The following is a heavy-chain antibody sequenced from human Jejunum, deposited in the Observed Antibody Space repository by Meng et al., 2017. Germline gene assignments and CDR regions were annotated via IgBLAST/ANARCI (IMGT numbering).Heavy chain of an antibody. CDR2: ISSGTTYI. V-gene: IGHV3-21*01. Sequence: GGSLRLSCAASGFLFSSYSMHWVRQAPGKGLEWLSSISSGTTYIYYADSVKGRFTISRDNAKNSLYLQMNSLKAEDTAVYYCARDPYGGGSLDHWGQGTLVTVSS. CDR1: GFLFSSYS. CDR3: ARDPYGGGSLDH. D-gene: IGHD3-16*01. J-gene: IGHJ4*02.